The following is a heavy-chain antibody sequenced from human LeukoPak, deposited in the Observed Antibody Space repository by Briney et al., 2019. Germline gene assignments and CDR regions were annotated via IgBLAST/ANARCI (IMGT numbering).Heavy chain of an antibody. CDR2: IKSKANGGTR. CDR3: DTEVGGSFPT. Sequence: GGSLRLSCAASGFTLSNAWMNWVRQAPSKGLEWVGLIKSKANGGTRDYAAPVKGRFTISRDDSDNTLYLQMNSLTSEDTAVYYCDTEVGGSFPTWGQGTQVTFPS. CDR1: GFTLSNAW. D-gene: IGHD1-26*01. V-gene: IGHV3-15*01. J-gene: IGHJ4*02.